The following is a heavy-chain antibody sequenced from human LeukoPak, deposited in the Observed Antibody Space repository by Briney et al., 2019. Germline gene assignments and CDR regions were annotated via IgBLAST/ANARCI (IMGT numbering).Heavy chain of an antibody. CDR1: GFSFSSYG. CDR2: IRGISCST. V-gene: IGHV3-23*01. CDR3: AYGSSFISGYSYNWFDP. J-gene: IGHJ5*02. D-gene: IGHD3-22*01. Sequence: RGSLRPSRAPPGFSFSSYGISWVRQAPEKGLGWVSAIRGISCSTYYADSVKGRFTSSRNNSKNTLYLQMDSLRVEDTAVYYCAYGSSFISGYSYNWFDPWGQGTLVTVSS.